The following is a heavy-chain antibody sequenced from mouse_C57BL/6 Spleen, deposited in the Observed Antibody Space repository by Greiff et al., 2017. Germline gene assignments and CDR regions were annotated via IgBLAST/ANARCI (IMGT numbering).Heavy chain of an antibody. Sequence: VQLKQSGPELVKPGASVKMSCKASGYTFTDYNMHWVKQSHGKSLEWIGYINPNNGGTSYNQKFKGKATLTVNKSSSTAYMELRSLTSEDSAVYYCASGIYYDYDGFDYWGQGTTLTVSS. J-gene: IGHJ2*01. D-gene: IGHD2-4*01. CDR1: GYTFTDYN. CDR3: ASGIYYDYDGFDY. CDR2: INPNNGGT. V-gene: IGHV1-22*01.